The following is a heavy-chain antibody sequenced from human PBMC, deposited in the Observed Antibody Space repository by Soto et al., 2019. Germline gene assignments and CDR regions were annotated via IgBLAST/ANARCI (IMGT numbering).Heavy chain of an antibody. D-gene: IGHD6-19*01. CDR1: GFTFSNSD. Sequence: EVQLLESGGGLVQRGGSLRLSCAASGFTFSNSDMSWVRQAPGKGLEWVSYISRGGDDTYYADSVKGRFTISRDNSKNTLFLHMNSLRNEDTAVYYCAFSNGWFDAFDVWGQGTTVTVSS. J-gene: IGHJ3*01. CDR2: ISRGGDDT. V-gene: IGHV3-23*01. CDR3: AFSNGWFDAFDV.